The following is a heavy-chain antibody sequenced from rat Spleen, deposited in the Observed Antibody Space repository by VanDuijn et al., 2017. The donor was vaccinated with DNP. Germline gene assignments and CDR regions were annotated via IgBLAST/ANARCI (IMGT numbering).Heavy chain of an antibody. J-gene: IGHJ2*01. Sequence: EVQLVESGGGLVQPGRSLKVSCAASGFTFSNYDMAWVRQAPTKGLEWVATISTSGVTTFYRDSVKGRFIVSRDNAKSTLNLHMDSLRTEDTATYYCARQGYYSSYISDYFDYWGQGVMVTVSS. CDR1: GFTFSNYD. CDR2: ISTSGVTT. D-gene: IGHD1-2*01. CDR3: ARQGYYSSYISDYFDY. V-gene: IGHV5-25*01.